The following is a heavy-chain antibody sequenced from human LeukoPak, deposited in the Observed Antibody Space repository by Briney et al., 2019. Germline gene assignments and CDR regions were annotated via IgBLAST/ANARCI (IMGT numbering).Heavy chain of an antibody. D-gene: IGHD6-13*01. V-gene: IGHV4-34*01. CDR3: ARDQTWIAAAGMGYGMDV. Sequence: PSETLSLTCAVYGGSFSGYYWSGIRQPPGKGLEWMGEINHSGSTNYTPSLKSRVTISVDTSKNQCSLKLSSVTAADTAVYYCARDQTWIAAAGMGYGMDVWGQGTTVTVSS. J-gene: IGHJ6*02. CDR1: GGSFSGYY. CDR2: INHSGST.